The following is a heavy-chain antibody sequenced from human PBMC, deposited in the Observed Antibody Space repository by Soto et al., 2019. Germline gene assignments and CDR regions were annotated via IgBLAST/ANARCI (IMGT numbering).Heavy chain of an antibody. CDR3: ATAGKSLYDSSGYPN. CDR2: ISGSGGST. D-gene: IGHD3-22*01. J-gene: IGHJ4*02. CDR1: GFTFSSYA. V-gene: IGHV3-23*01. Sequence: PGRSLRLSCAASGFTFSSYAMRWVRQAPGKGLGWVAAISGSGGSTYYADSVNGRFTVSRDNSKNTLYLQMNSLRAEDTAVYYCATAGKSLYDSSGYPNWGQGT.